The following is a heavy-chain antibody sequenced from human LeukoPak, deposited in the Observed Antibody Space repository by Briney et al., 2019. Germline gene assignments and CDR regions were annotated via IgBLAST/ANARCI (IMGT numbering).Heavy chain of an antibody. CDR2: ISYDGSNK. Sequence: GGSLRLSCAASGFTFSSYGMHWVRQAPGKGLEWVAVISYDGSNKYYADSVKGRFTISRDNSKDTLYLQMNSLRAEDTAVYYCAKDLAAKGPRGAFDIWGQGTMVTVSS. CDR3: AKDLAAKGPRGAFDI. V-gene: IGHV3-30*18. D-gene: IGHD3-10*01. J-gene: IGHJ3*02. CDR1: GFTFSSYG.